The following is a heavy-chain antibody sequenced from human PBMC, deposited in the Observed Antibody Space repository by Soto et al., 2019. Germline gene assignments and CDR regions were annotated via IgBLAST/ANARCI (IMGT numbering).Heavy chain of an antibody. CDR2: IYATGTT. CDR3: VRDGTKTLRDWFDP. Sequence: ATLSLTRTISGASISGFYWSWIRTSAGKGLEWIGRIYATGTTDYNPSLKSRVMMSVDTSRKQFSLKLRSVTAADTAVYYCVRDGTKTLRDWFDPWGQGISVSVSA. D-gene: IGHD1-1*01. J-gene: IGHJ5*02. CDR1: GASISGFY. V-gene: IGHV4-4*07.